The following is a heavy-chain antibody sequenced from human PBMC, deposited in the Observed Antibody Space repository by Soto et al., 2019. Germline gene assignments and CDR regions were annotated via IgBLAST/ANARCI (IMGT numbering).Heavy chain of an antibody. J-gene: IGHJ6*03. CDR3: ARHLGAGHGDYDSYYYYYYMDV. V-gene: IGHV4-31*03. CDR2: IYYSGST. Sequence: PSETLSLTCTVSGGSISSGGYYWSWIRQHPGKGLEWIGYIYYSGSTYYNPSLKSRVTISVDTSKNQFSLKLSSVTAADTAVYYCARHLGAGHGDYDSYYYYYYMDVWGKGTTVTVSS. CDR1: GGSISSGGYY. D-gene: IGHD4-17*01.